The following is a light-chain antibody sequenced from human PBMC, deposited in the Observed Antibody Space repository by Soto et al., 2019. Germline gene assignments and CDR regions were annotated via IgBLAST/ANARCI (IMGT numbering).Light chain of an antibody. Sequence: QSALTQPASVSGSRGQSITISCTGTKSDVGGYNYVSWYQQHPGKAPKLMIYDVSKRPSGVSNRFSGSKSGNTASLTISGLQAEDEADYYCSSYTSSSTPVVFGGGTKVTVL. CDR2: DVS. V-gene: IGLV2-14*01. J-gene: IGLJ2*01. CDR1: KSDVGGYNY. CDR3: SSYTSSSTPVV.